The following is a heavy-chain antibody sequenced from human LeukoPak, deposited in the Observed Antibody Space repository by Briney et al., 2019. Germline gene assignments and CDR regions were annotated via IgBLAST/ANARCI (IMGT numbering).Heavy chain of an antibody. Sequence: SETLSLTCTVSGGSISSYYWSWIRQPPGKGLEWIGYSYYSGSTNYNPSLKSRVTISVDTSKNQFSLKLSSVTAADTAVYYCARDYSGELRGRYDAFDLWGQGTMVTVSS. D-gene: IGHD1-26*01. CDR3: ARDYSGELRGRYDAFDL. CDR1: GGSISSYY. V-gene: IGHV4-59*01. J-gene: IGHJ3*01. CDR2: SYYSGST.